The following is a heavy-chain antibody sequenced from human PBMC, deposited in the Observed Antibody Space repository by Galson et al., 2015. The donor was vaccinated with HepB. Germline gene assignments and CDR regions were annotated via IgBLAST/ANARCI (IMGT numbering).Heavy chain of an antibody. V-gene: IGHV3-21*01. Sequence: SLRLSCAASGFTFSSYSMNWVRQAPGKGLEWVSSISSSSSYIYYADSVKGRFTISRDNAKNTPYLQMNSLRAEDTAVYYCARRGDYGGNNGMDVWGQGTTVTVSS. D-gene: IGHD4-23*01. CDR1: GFTFSSYS. CDR2: ISSSSSYI. CDR3: ARRGDYGGNNGMDV. J-gene: IGHJ6*02.